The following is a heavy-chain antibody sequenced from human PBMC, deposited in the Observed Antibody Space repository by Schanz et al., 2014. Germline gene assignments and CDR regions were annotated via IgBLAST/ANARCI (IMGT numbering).Heavy chain of an antibody. CDR3: ARAGQDYSDSSGYATYYFGN. CDR2: ISGYNGNT. D-gene: IGHD3-22*01. Sequence: QVQLVQSGAEVKKPGASVKVSCKASGYTFTVYYMHWVRQAPGQGLEWMGWISGYNGNTNYAQKLQGRVTMTTDTSTSTAYMELRSLRSDDTAVYYCARAGQDYSDSSGYATYYFGNWGQGTLVTVSS. V-gene: IGHV1-18*01. CDR1: GYTFTVYY. J-gene: IGHJ4*02.